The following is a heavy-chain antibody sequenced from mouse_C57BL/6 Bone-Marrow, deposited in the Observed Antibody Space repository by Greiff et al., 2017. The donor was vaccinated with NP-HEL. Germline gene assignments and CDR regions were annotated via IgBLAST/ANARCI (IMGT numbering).Heavy chain of an antibody. V-gene: IGHV2-9-1*01. CDR3: ARPYGNYPYYFDY. CDR2: IWTGGGT. J-gene: IGHJ2*01. CDR1: GFSLTSYA. D-gene: IGHD2-1*01. Sequence: VMLVESGPGLVAPSQSLSITCTVSGFSLTSYAISWVRQPPGKGLEWLGVIWTGGGTNYNSALKSRLSISKDNSKSQVFLKMNSLQTDDTARYYCARPYGNYPYYFDYWGQGTTLTVSS.